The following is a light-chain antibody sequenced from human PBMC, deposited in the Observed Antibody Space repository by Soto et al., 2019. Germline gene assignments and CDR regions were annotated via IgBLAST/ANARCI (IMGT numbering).Light chain of an antibody. J-gene: IGLJ2*01. CDR3: SSYAGSNNHVV. CDR1: SSDVGGYNY. Sequence: QYALTQPPSASGSPGQSVTISCTGTSSDVGGYNYVSWYQQHPGKAPKLMIYEVSKRPSGVPDRFSGSKSGNTASLTVSGLQAEAEADYYCSSYAGSNNHVVFGGGTKLTVL. CDR2: EVS. V-gene: IGLV2-8*01.